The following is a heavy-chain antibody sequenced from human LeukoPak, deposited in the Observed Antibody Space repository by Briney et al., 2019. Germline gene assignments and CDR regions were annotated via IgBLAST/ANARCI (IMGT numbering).Heavy chain of an antibody. J-gene: IGHJ6*02. CDR3: ASVYKHGMDV. Sequence: ASVKVSCKASGYTFTSNYIHWVRQAPGQGLEWMGMIYPRDGSTSHAQKFQGRVTMTRDTSASTVYMELSSLRSEDTAVYYCASVYKHGMDVWGQGTTVTVSS. CDR1: GYTFTSNY. CDR2: IYPRDGST. D-gene: IGHD5-24*01. V-gene: IGHV1-46*01.